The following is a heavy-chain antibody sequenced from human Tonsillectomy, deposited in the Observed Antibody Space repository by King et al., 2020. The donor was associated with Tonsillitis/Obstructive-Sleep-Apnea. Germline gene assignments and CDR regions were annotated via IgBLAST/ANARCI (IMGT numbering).Heavy chain of an antibody. V-gene: IGHV1-69*01. CDR3: ARLAVTDYMDV. CDR2: IIPIFGTA. D-gene: IGHD2-21*02. CDR1: GGTFSSYA. J-gene: IGHJ6*03. Sequence: VQLVESGAEVKKPGSSVKVSCKASGGTFSSYAISWVRQAPGQGLEWMGGIIPIFGTANCAQNFQGRVKITADESTGTAAESTTTAYMELGSLRSDDTAVYYCARLAVTDYMDVWGKGTTVIVSS.